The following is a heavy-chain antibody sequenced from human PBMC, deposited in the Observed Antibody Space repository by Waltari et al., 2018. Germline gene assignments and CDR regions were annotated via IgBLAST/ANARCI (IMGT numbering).Heavy chain of an antibody. CDR1: GYSVSSNSAA. V-gene: IGHV6-1*01. D-gene: IGHD1-20*01. J-gene: IGHJ4*02. CDR2: TYYRSKWYN. Sequence: QVQLQQSGPGLVKPSQTLSLTCAISGYSVSSNSAAWHWIRQSPSSGLEWLGRTYYRSKWYNDYAVSVKSRITINPDTSKNQFSLQLNSVTPEDTAVYYCAREPLSTYITGTTFLDYWGKGTLVTVSS. CDR3: AREPLSTYITGTTFLDY.